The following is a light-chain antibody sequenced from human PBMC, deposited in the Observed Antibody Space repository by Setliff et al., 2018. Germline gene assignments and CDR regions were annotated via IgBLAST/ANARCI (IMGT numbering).Light chain of an antibody. CDR1: SSDIGDYNY. Sequence: QSALSQPPSASGSPGQSVTISCTGTSSDIGDYNYVSWYQHHPGKASKLLIYDVDKRPSGVPDRFSGSKSGNTASLTVSGLQADDEADYYCGAYAGSSKKIFGTGTKSPS. CDR3: GAYAGSSKKI. J-gene: IGLJ1*01. CDR2: DVD. V-gene: IGLV2-8*01.